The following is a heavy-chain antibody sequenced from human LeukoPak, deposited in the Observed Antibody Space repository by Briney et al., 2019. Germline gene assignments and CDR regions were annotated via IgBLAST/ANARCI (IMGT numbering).Heavy chain of an antibody. Sequence: SETLSFTCTVSGGSISSYYWSWIQQPPGKGLEWIGFIYDSGSTNYNSSLKSRVTISVDTSKNQFSLKLSSVTAADTAVYYCARGGIIVGVDYWGLGTLVTVSS. CDR2: IYDSGST. D-gene: IGHD1-26*01. CDR3: ARGGIIVGVDY. V-gene: IGHV4-59*01. J-gene: IGHJ4*02. CDR1: GGSISSYY.